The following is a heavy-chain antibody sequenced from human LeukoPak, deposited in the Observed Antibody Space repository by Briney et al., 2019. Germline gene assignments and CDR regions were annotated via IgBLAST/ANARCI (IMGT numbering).Heavy chain of an antibody. V-gene: IGHV1-69*13. Sequence: ASVKVSCKASGGTFSSYAISWVRQAPGQGLEWMGGIIPIFGTANYAQKFQGRVTITADESTSTAYMELSSLRSEDTAVYYCARGGYCSGGSCYKGVDYWGQGTLVTVSS. CDR1: GGTFSSYA. J-gene: IGHJ4*02. CDR2: IIPIFGTA. D-gene: IGHD2-15*01. CDR3: ARGGYCSGGSCYKGVDY.